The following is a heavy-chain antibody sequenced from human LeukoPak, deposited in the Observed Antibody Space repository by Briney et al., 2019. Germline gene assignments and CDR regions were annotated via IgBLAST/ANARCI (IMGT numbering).Heavy chain of an antibody. CDR3: TKATNPGTYYYDTTAYFLKDAFDV. CDR2: ISSSGSTI. D-gene: IGHD3-22*01. V-gene: IGHV3-48*04. CDR1: GFIVSSYS. J-gene: IGHJ3*01. Sequence: GGSLRLSCAASGFIVSSYSMHWVRQAPGKGLEWVSYISSSGSTIYYADSVKGRFTISRDNAKNSLYLQMNDLRPEDMGLYYCTKATNPGTYYYDTTAYFLKDAFDVWGQGTVVTVSS.